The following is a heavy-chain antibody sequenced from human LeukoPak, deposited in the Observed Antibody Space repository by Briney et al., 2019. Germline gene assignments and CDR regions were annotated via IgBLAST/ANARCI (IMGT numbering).Heavy chain of an antibody. D-gene: IGHD3-3*01. CDR1: GYTFTSYY. CDR3: ARGRFGYYDFWSGYYPSYFDY. Sequence: ASVKVSCKTSGYTFTSYYIHWVRQAPGQGLEWMGIINPSGGSTSYAQKFQGRVTMTRDTSTSTVYMYLSSLRSEDTAVYYCARGRFGYYDFWSGYYPSYFDYWGQGTLVTVSS. V-gene: IGHV1-46*01. J-gene: IGHJ4*02. CDR2: INPSGGST.